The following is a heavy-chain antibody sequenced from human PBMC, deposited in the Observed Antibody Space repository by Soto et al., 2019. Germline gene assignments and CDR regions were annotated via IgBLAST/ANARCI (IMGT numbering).Heavy chain of an antibody. V-gene: IGHV4-59*01. D-gene: IGHD6-19*01. CDR2: IYYSGST. CDR1: GGSISSYY. CDR3: ARLTRILYSSGPYPPMDV. Sequence: PSETLSPTGTVSGGSISSYYWSWILHPPGKLLEWSGYIYYSGSTNYNPSLESRVTISVDTSKNQFSLKLSSVTAADTAVHYCARLTRILYSSGPYPPMDVWAQATTLTAYS. J-gene: IGHJ6*02.